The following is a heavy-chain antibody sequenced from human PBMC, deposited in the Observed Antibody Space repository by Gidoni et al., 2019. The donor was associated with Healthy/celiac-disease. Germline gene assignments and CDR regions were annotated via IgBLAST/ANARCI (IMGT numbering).Heavy chain of an antibody. J-gene: IGHJ6*02. CDR2: INHSGST. Sequence: QVQLQQWGAGLLKPSETLSLTCAVYGGSFSGYYSSWIRQPPGKGLEWIGEINHSGSTNYNPSLKSRVTISVDTSKNQFSLKLSSVTAADTAVYYCARVPGYYYGSGSYKPHYGMDVWGQGTTVTVSS. V-gene: IGHV4-34*01. CDR3: ARVPGYYYGSGSYKPHYGMDV. CDR1: GGSFSGYY. D-gene: IGHD3-10*01.